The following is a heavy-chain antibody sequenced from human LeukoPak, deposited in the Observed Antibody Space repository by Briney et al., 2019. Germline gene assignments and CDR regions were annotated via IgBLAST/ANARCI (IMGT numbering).Heavy chain of an antibody. Sequence: GGSLRLSCAASGFTFDDYGMTWVRQAPGKGLEWVSGINWNGGNTAYADSVKGRFTIARDNAKNSLYLQMNSLRAEDTALYHCAKRMAVAGDDWYLDLWGRGTLVTVSS. D-gene: IGHD6-19*01. CDR2: INWNGGNT. CDR3: AKRMAVAGDDWYLDL. J-gene: IGHJ2*01. CDR1: GFTFDDYG. V-gene: IGHV3-20*01.